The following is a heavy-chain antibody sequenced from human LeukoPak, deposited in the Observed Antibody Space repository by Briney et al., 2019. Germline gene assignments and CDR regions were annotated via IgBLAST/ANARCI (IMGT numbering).Heavy chain of an antibody. J-gene: IGHJ3*01. Sequence: QTGGSLRLSCAASGFTFSSYWMHWVRQAPGKGLVWISRINTDGSNTRYEDTVKGRFTISRDNAKNTLYLQMNSLRAEDTAVYYCATDGYRTSQGAFDLWGQGTMVTVSS. CDR3: ATDGYRTSQGAFDL. CDR1: GFTFSSYW. V-gene: IGHV3-74*01. CDR2: INTDGSNT. D-gene: IGHD5-12*01.